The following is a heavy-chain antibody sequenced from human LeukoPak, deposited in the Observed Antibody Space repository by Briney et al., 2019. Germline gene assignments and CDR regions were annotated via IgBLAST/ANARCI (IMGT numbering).Heavy chain of an antibody. CDR3: ARGYDSSGYYYYYYYYGMDV. CDR2: ISYDGSNK. Sequence: GSLRLSCAASGFTFSSYAMHWVRQAPGKGLEWVAVISYDGSNKYYADSVKGRFTISRDNSKNTLYLQMNSLRAEDTAVYYGARGYDSSGYYYYYYYYGMDVWGQGTTVTVSS. CDR1: GFTFSSYA. D-gene: IGHD3-22*01. V-gene: IGHV3-30*04. J-gene: IGHJ6*02.